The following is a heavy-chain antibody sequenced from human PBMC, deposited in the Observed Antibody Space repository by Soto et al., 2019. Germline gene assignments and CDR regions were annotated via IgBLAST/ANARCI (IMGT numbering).Heavy chain of an antibody. V-gene: IGHV4-59*08. CDR1: GGSISSYY. CDR2: IYYSGST. Sequence: LSLTCTVSGGSISSYYWSWIRQPPGKGLEWIGYIYYSGSTNYNPSLKSRVTISVDTSKNQFSLRLSSVTAADTAVYYCARHVPYCSDTSHCAYGMDVWGQGTTVTVSS. J-gene: IGHJ6*02. D-gene: IGHD2-2*01. CDR3: ARHVPYCSDTSHCAYGMDV.